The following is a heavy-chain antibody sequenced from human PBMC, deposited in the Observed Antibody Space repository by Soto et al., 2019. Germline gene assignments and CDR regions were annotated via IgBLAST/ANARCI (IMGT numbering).Heavy chain of an antibody. J-gene: IGHJ4*02. CDR3: AKGSSGRGPIYFDY. CDR2: ISGSGGTT. V-gene: IGHV3-23*01. D-gene: IGHD3-22*01. Sequence: RXSCSDCIFTFSSYAMNCVRQAPGQGLEWVSGISGSGGTTNYGDSVKGRFTISRDNSKNTLYLQMNSLRAEDTAVYYCAKGSSGRGPIYFDYWGQGTLVTVYS. CDR1: IFTFSSYA.